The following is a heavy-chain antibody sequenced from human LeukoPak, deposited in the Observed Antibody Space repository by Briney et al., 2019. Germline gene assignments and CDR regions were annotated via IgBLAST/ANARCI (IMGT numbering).Heavy chain of an antibody. CDR3: ARVVVVVSAAVLRTRFDP. D-gene: IGHD2-2*01. Sequence: PSETLSLTCTVSGGSISSGDYYWSWIRQPLGKGLEWIGYIYYSGSTYYNPSLKSRVTISVDTSKNQFSLKLSSVTAADTAVYYCARVVVVVSAAVLRTRFDPWGQGTLVTVSS. V-gene: IGHV4-30-4*08. CDR2: IYYSGST. CDR1: GGSISSGDYY. J-gene: IGHJ5*02.